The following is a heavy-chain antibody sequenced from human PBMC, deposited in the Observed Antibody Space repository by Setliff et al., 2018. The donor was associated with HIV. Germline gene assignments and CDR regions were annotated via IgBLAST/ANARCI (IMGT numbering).Heavy chain of an antibody. CDR2: IKQDGSEK. V-gene: IGHV3-7*01. CDR1: GFPFCTYW. D-gene: IGHD1-26*01. Sequence: GSLRLSCVASGFPFCTYWMSWVRQAPGKGLEWVANIKQDGSEKHYADSVKGRLTISRDNSKDTLNLQMNSLKPEDTAIYYCAREGGSSGRAGYFDYWGQGILVTVSS. CDR3: AREGGSSGRAGYFDY. J-gene: IGHJ4*02.